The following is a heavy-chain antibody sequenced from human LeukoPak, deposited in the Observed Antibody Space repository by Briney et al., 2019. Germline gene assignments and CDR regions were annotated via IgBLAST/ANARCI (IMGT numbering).Heavy chain of an antibody. V-gene: IGHV4-61*02. CDR2: IYTSGST. D-gene: IGHD3-22*01. J-gene: IGHJ4*02. CDR1: GGSISSGSYY. CDR3: AREGYYYDSSGYYRRFDY. Sequence: SETLSLTCTVSGGSISSGSYYWSWIRQPAGKGLEWIGRIYTSGSTNYNPSLKSRVTISVYTSKNQFSLKLSSVTAADTAVYYCAREGYYYDSSGYYRRFDYWGQGTLVTVSS.